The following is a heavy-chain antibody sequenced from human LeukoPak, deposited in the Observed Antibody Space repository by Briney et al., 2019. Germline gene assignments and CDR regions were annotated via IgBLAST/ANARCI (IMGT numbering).Heavy chain of an antibody. CDR1: GFTFSTYA. V-gene: IGHV3-30*04. J-gene: IGHJ4*02. Sequence: PGGSLRLSCAASGFTFSTYAMHWVRQAPGKGLEWVAVISHDGSSKYYADSVKGRFTISRDNSKNTLYLQMNSLRAEDTAVYYCAKDMGLLPPNYFDYWGQGTLVTVSS. CDR2: ISHDGSSK. CDR3: AKDMGLLPPNYFDY. D-gene: IGHD3-22*01.